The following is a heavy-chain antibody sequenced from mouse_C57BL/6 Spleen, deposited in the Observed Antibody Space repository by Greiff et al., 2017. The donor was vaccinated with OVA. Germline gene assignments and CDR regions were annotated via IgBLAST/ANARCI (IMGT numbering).Heavy chain of an antibody. CDR3: ARGITTVVNYAMDY. CDR2: ISRGSSTI. Sequence: EVKLVESGGGLVKPGGSLKLSCAASGFTFSDYGMHWVRQAPEKGLEWVAYISRGSSTIYYADKVKGRFTFSGDNAKNTLFLQMTSMRSEDTAMEYCARGITTVVNYAMDYWGQGTSVTVSS. D-gene: IGHD1-1*01. CDR1: GFTFSDYG. J-gene: IGHJ4*01. V-gene: IGHV5-17*01.